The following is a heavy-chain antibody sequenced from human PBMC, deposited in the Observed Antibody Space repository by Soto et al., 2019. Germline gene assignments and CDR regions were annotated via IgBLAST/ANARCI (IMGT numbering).Heavy chain of an antibody. D-gene: IGHD3-10*01. CDR1: GFTFRSYV. CDR2: TSYDGSNK. V-gene: IGHV3-30*19. J-gene: IGHJ4*02. CDR3: ARWGTTGRVDV. Sequence: QVQLVESGGGVVQPGTSLRLSCVGSGFTFRSYVIHWVRQAPGKGLEWVALTSYDGSNKYYDDSVKGRFTISRYNSRNTVELQMDSLRREDTALYYCARWGTTGRVDVWGQGTLVYVSS.